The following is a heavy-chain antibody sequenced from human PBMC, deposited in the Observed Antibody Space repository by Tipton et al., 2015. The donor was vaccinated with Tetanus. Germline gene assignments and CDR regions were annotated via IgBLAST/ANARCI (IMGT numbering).Heavy chain of an antibody. J-gene: IGHJ4*02. V-gene: IGHV4-4*07. Sequence: TLSLTCTVSGGSISSYYWSWIRQPAGKGLEWIGRIYTSGSTNYNPSLKSRVTMSVDTSKNQFSLKLSSVTAADTAVYYCARVNSRRADFDYWSQGTLVTVSS. CDR2: IYTSGST. CDR1: GGSISSYY. D-gene: IGHD6-13*01. CDR3: ARVNSRRADFDY.